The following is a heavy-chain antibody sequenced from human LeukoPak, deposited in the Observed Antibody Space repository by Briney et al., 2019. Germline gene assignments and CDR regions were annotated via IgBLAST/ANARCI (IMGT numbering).Heavy chain of an antibody. J-gene: IGHJ5*02. CDR2: INHSGST. CDR3: ARGAYDSSGYYWFDP. D-gene: IGHD3-22*01. Sequence: SETLSLTCTVSGYSISSGYYWGWIRQPPGKGLEWIGNINHSGSTNYNASLKSRVTISVDTSKNQFSLKLSSVTAADTAVYYCARGAYDSSGYYWFDPWGQGTLVTVSS. CDR1: GYSISSGYY. V-gene: IGHV4-38-2*02.